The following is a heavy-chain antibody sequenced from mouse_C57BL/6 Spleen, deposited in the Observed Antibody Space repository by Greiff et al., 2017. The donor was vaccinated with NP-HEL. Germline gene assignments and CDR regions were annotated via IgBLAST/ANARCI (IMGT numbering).Heavy chain of an antibody. Sequence: VKLQQPGAELVRPGTSVKLSCKASGYTFTSYWMHWVKQRPGQGLEWIGVIDPSDSYTNYNQKFKGKATLTVDTSSSTAYMQLSSLTSEDSAVYYCAREERNSYGSSLAYWGQGTLVTVSA. J-gene: IGHJ3*01. CDR1: GYTFTSYW. CDR3: AREERNSYGSSLAY. V-gene: IGHV1-59*01. D-gene: IGHD1-1*01. CDR2: IDPSDSYT.